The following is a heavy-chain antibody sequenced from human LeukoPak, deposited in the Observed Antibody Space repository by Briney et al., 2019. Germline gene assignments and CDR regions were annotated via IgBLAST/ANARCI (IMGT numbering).Heavy chain of an antibody. CDR1: GFPFSSYW. CDR3: ARDETYDYESNGYLGF. J-gene: IGHJ4*02. CDR2: IRHDGSET. Sequence: QAGGSLRLSCAASGFPFSSYWMSWVRQAPGKGLEWVANIRHDGSETYYVDSLRGRFTISRDNAKNLVYLQMSSLRAEDTAIYYCARDETYDYESNGYLGFWGQGTVVTVSS. V-gene: IGHV3-7*01. D-gene: IGHD3-22*01.